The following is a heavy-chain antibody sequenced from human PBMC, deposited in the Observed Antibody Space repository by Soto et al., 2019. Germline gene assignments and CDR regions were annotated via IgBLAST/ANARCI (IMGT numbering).Heavy chain of an antibody. D-gene: IGHD1-26*01. CDR3: AKDLSGSYYYYYGMDV. V-gene: IGHV3-23*01. J-gene: IGHJ6*02. Sequence: GGSLRLSCAASGFTFSSYAMSWVRQAPGKGLEWVSAISGSGGSTYYADSVKGRFTISRDNSKNTLYLQMNSLRAEDTAAYYCAKDLSGSYYYYYGMDVWGQGTTVTVSS. CDR2: ISGSGGST. CDR1: GFTFSSYA.